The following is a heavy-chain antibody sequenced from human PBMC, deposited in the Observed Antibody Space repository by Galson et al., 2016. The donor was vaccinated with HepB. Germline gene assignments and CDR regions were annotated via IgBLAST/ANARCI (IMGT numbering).Heavy chain of an antibody. J-gene: IGHJ6*02. CDR3: AKSSCGGECYYRMDV. CDR2: ISGSGGRT. D-gene: IGHD2-21*01. CDR1: GFTSSSYS. V-gene: IGHV3-23*01. Sequence: SLRLSCAASGFTSSSYSMTWVRQAPGQGLEWVSAISGSGGRTIYAHSVKGRFSISRDGSKKPLYLQLNSLRVEDTAVYYCAKSSCGGECYYRMDVWGQGTTVTVS.